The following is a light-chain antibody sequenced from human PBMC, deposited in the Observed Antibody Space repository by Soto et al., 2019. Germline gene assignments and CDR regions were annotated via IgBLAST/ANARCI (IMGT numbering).Light chain of an antibody. CDR2: KAS. Sequence: EIQMTQSPSTLSGSVGDRVTITCRASQTISSWLAWYQQKPGKAPKLLIYKASNLESGVPSRFSGSGSGTDFTLTISSLQPDDFATYYCQQYRAFGQGTKVDI. CDR3: QQYRA. CDR1: QTISSW. J-gene: IGKJ1*01. V-gene: IGKV1-5*03.